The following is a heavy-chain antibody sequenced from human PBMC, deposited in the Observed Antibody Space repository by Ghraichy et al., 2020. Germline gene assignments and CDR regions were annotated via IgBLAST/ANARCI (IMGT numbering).Heavy chain of an antibody. CDR1: RFSVSSYY. CDR3: ARGRFGDFYFDS. D-gene: IGHD3-10*01. V-gene: IGHV3-66*02. Sequence: GGSLRLSCTASRFSVSSYYMTWVRQAPGKGLDWVSVIYIGGSTYYADSVKGRFTISRDNSKNTLYLQMNRLSTDDTAVYYCARGRFGDFYFDSWGQGTLVTVSS. J-gene: IGHJ4*02. CDR2: IYIGGST.